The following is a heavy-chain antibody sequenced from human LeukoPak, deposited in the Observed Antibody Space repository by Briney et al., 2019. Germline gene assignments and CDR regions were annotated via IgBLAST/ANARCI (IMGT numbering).Heavy chain of an antibody. D-gene: IGHD1-26*01. CDR1: GSTFSSYS. CDR2: ISSSSSYI. Sequence: GGSLRLSCAASGSTFSSYSMNWVRQAPGKGLEWVSSISSSSSYIYYADSVKGRFTISRDNAKNSLYLQMNSLRAEDTAVYYCARDSLGGRYYYGMDVWGQGTTVTVSS. J-gene: IGHJ6*02. V-gene: IGHV3-21*01. CDR3: ARDSLGGRYYYGMDV.